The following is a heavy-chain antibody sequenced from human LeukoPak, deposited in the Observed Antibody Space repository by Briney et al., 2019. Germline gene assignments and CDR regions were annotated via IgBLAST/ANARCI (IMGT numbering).Heavy chain of an antibody. V-gene: IGHV3-30-3*01. D-gene: IGHD6-19*01. Sequence: PGGSLRLSCAASGFTFSSYGIHWVSQAPGKGLEWVAIISYDGSNKYYADSVKGRFTISRDTSKNTLYLQMNSLRAEDTAVYYCARAGYSSGWYNGLDVWGQGTTVTVSS. CDR3: ARAGYSSGWYNGLDV. CDR2: ISYDGSNK. J-gene: IGHJ6*02. CDR1: GFTFSSYG.